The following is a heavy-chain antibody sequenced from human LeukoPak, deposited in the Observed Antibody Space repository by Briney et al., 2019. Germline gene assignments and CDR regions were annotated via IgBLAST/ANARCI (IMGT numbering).Heavy chain of an antibody. Sequence: GGSLRLSCAASGLTFGNHGMFWVRQAPGKGRECLAVIWYAGNKKDHADSVKGRFTISRDNSKNTLYLQMTRLRAQDTAVNYCATSSIRNSVLTLIYWGQGTLVTVSS. CDR2: IWYAGNKK. V-gene: IGHV3-33*01. CDR1: GLTFGNHG. D-gene: IGHD5/OR15-5a*01. J-gene: IGHJ4*01. CDR3: ATSSIRNSVLTLIY.